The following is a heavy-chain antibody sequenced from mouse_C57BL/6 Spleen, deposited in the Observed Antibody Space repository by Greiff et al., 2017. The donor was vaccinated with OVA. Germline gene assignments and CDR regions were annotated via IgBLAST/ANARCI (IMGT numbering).Heavy chain of an antibody. V-gene: IGHV1-59*01. CDR3: ARDGNTRFAY. CDR2: IDPSDSYT. J-gene: IGHJ3*01. CDR1: GYTFTSYW. D-gene: IGHD2-1*01. Sequence: QVQLQQPGAELVRPGTSVKLSCKASGYTFTSYWMHWVKQRPGQGLEWIGVIDPSDSYTNYNQKFKGKATLTVDTSSSTAYMQLSSLTSEDSAVYYCARDGNTRFAYWGQGTLVTVSA.